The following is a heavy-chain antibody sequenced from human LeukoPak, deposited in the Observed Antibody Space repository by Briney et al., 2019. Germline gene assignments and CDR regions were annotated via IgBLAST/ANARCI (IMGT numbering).Heavy chain of an antibody. CDR1: AYSFTSYW. CDR3: ARQLRNIITSFDI. D-gene: IGHD3-10*01. V-gene: IGHV5-51*01. Sequence: PGESVKISCKGSAYSFTSYWIGWVRQLPGKVLEWMGIIYPGDSYTSYSPSFQGQVTISADKSISTAYLQWSSLKASDTAMYYCARQLRNIITSFDIWGQGTMVTVSS. CDR2: IYPGDSYT. J-gene: IGHJ3*02.